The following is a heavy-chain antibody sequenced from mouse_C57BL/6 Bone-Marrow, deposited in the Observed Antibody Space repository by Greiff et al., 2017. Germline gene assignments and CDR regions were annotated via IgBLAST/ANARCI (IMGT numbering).Heavy chain of an antibody. CDR2: INPSSGYT. J-gene: IGHJ3*01. Sequence: LQESGAELAKPGASVKLSCKASGYTFTSYWMHWVKQRPGQGLEWIGYINPSSGYTKYNQKFKDKATLTADKSSSTAYMQLSSLTYEDSAVYYCASDYYGSSYAVAYWGQGTLVTVSA. V-gene: IGHV1-7*01. CDR3: ASDYYGSSYAVAY. CDR1: GYTFTSYW. D-gene: IGHD1-1*01.